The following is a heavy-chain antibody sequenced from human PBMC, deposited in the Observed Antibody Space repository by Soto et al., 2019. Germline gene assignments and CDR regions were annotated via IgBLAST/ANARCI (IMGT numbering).Heavy chain of an antibody. CDR1: GYTFTSYY. Sequence: ASVKVSCKAFGYTFTSYYMHWVRQAPGQGLEWIGRIIPGGGNTNYAQKFQERVTITRDMSTSTAYMELSSLRSEDTAVYYCAADPNDYGDYGAFDVWGQGTMVTVSS. CDR3: AADPNDYGDYGAFDV. CDR2: IIPGGGNT. D-gene: IGHD4-17*01. J-gene: IGHJ3*01. V-gene: IGHV1-46*01.